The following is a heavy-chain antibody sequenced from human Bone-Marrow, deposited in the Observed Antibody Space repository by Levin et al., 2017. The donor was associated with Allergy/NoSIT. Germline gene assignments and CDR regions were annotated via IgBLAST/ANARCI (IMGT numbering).Heavy chain of an antibody. CDR2: IHPGDSDT. D-gene: IGHD2-8*01. Sequence: ASVKVSCTGSGYSFSNYWIGWVRQMPGKGLEWMGIIHPGDSDTRYSPSFQGQVTISADKTITTAYLQWSSLKASDTAMYYCARRLNYCTNGVCYTHGMDGWGQGTTVTVS. CDR3: ARRLNYCTNGVCYTHGMDG. CDR1: GYSFSNYW. J-gene: IGHJ6*02. V-gene: IGHV5-51*01.